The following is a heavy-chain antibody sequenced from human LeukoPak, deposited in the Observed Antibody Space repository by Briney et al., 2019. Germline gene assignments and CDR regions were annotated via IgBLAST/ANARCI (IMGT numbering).Heavy chain of an antibody. Sequence: PGGSLRLSCAASGFTFNTYEMNWVRQSPGKGLEWVSYISSSGNTVYYTDSVKGRFSISRNNAKNSLYLQMDSLKAEDTAVYYCARGRFYSYTYDFDYWGQGTLVTVSS. CDR3: ARGRFYSYTYDFDY. D-gene: IGHD5-18*01. CDR2: ISSSGNTV. CDR1: GFTFNTYE. J-gene: IGHJ4*02. V-gene: IGHV3-48*03.